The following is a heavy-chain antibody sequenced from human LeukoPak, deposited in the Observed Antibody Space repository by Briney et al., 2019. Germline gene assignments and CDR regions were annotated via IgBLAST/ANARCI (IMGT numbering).Heavy chain of an antibody. D-gene: IGHD2-21*01. V-gene: IGHV3-23*01. Sequence: GGSLRLSCVGSGFTFRSHAMSWDRQAPEKGLEFASGIYENGGTTYYADSVKGRFSISRDNSKNTLYLQMDSLRGEDTAVYYCAKDFRIGYSAHFDYWGQGALVTVSS. CDR1: GFTFRSHA. CDR3: AKDFRIGYSAHFDY. J-gene: IGHJ4*02. CDR2: IYENGGTT.